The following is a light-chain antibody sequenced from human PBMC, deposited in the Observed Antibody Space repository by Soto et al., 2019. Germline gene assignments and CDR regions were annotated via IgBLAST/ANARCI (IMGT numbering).Light chain of an antibody. CDR1: SSDIGAYNY. CDR3: FSFTTDWTHA. J-gene: IGLJ1*01. CDR2: EVS. Sequence: SALTXPASVSGSPGQSITISCTGSSSDIGAYNYVSWFQQYPGKAPKLIISEVSNRPSGVSNRFSGSKSGTAASLTISGLQTEDEADYFCFSFTTDWTHAFGTGTKVTVL. V-gene: IGLV2-14*01.